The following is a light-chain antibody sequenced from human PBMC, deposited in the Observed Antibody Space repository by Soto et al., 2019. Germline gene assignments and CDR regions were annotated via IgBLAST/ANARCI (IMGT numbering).Light chain of an antibody. CDR3: AAWDDSLNAVV. J-gene: IGLJ2*01. V-gene: IGLV1-44*01. Sequence: QLVLTQPPSASVTPGQRVTISCSGSSSNIGSNTVNWYQQLPGTAPKLLIYSNNQRPSGVPDRFSGSKSGTSASLAIGGLQSEDEADYYCAAWDDSLNAVVFGGGTKVTVL. CDR1: SSNIGSNT. CDR2: SNN.